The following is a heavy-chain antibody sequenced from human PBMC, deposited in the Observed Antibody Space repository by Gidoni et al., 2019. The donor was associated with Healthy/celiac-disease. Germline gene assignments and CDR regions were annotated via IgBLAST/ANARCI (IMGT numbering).Heavy chain of an antibody. CDR1: GGTFSSYT. CDR2: IIPILGIA. CDR3: ARALYYYDSSGYSPNDY. D-gene: IGHD3-22*01. V-gene: IGHV1-69*02. J-gene: IGHJ4*02. Sequence: QVQLVQSGAEVKKPGSSVKVSCKASGGTFSSYTISWVRQAPGQGLEWMGRIIPILGIANYAQKFQGRVTITADKSTSTAYMELSSLRSEDTAVYYCARALYYYDSSGYSPNDYWGQGTLVTVSS.